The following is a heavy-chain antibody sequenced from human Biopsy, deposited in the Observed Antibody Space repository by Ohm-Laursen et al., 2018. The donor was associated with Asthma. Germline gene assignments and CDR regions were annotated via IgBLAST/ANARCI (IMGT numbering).Heavy chain of an antibody. J-gene: IGHJ6*02. Sequence: SVTVSCKISGYSLTDLSMHWVRQAPGQGLEWMGGHDHEEGGTVNARRFQGRVTMTADESTSTAYMEVTSLRSEDTAIYYCARCQVGYSSGWSLLLKKIYYSGMDVWGQGNAVTVSS. V-gene: IGHV1-24*01. D-gene: IGHD6-19*01. CDR2: HDHEEGGT. CDR1: GYSLTDLS. CDR3: ARCQVGYSSGWSLLLKKIYYSGMDV.